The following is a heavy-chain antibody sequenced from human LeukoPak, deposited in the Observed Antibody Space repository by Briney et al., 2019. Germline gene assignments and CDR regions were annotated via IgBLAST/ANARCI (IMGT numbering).Heavy chain of an antibody. CDR3: TKGSGYETSDY. CDR2: ISHDGSSK. J-gene: IGHJ4*02. D-gene: IGHD5-12*01. V-gene: IGHV3-30*18. Sequence: GGSLRLSCGASGFIFSNYDMHWVRQAPGKGLEWVAVISHDGSSKYYADSVKGRFTISRDNSKSTLYLQMNSLRAEDTAMYYCTKGSGYETSDYWGQGTLVTVSS. CDR1: GFIFSNYD.